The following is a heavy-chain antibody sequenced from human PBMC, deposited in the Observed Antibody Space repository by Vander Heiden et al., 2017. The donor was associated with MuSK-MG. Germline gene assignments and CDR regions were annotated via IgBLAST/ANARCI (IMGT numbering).Heavy chain of an antibody. CDR1: GYTFISYY. Sequence: QVQLVQSGAEVKKPGASVKVSCKASGYTFISYYIHWVRQAPGQGLEWVGIINPGGGSPTYAQKFQGRVTMTRDTSTSTVYMELTSLTSEDTAVYYCARDSDYVWGNDVFDIWGQGTMVTVSS. CDR3: ARDSDYVWGNDVFDI. CDR2: INPGGGSP. V-gene: IGHV1-46*03. D-gene: IGHD3-16*01. J-gene: IGHJ3*02.